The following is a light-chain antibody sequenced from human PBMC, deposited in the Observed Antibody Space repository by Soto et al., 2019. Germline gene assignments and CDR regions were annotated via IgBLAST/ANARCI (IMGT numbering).Light chain of an antibody. J-gene: IGKJ5*01. CDR2: GIS. Sequence: EIVLTQSPGTLSLSPGERATLSCRASHTISSSYLAWYQQKPGQAPRLLMYGISRRATGIPDRFSGRGSGTDFTLTISSLQPEDLATYYCQQLHDYPITFGQGTRLEIK. V-gene: IGKV3-20*01. CDR3: QQLHDYPIT. CDR1: HTISSSY.